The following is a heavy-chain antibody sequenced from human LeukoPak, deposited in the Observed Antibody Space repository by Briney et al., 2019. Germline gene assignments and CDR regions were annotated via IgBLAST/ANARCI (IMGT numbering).Heavy chain of an antibody. J-gene: IGHJ3*01. CDR2: ISDSGSYI. V-gene: IGHV3-21*01. D-gene: IGHD5-24*01. Sequence: KPGGSLRLSCAASGINFNDYRMNWVRQAPGKGLEWVSSISDSGSYIYYADSVKGRFTISRDNAKDSLYLQLNSLRAEDTAVYYCARCISRRWAQWDDGFDVWGQGTMVTVSS. CDR1: GINFNDYR. CDR3: ARCISRRWAQWDDGFDV.